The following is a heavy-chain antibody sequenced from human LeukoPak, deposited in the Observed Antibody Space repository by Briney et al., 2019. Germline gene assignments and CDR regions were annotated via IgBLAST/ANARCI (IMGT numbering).Heavy chain of an antibody. CDR1: GGSFSGYY. CDR2: INHSGST. CDR3: ARDGSYYDYFDY. Sequence: SETLSLTCAVYGGSFSGYYWSWIRQPPGKGLEWIGEINHSGSTNYNPSLKSRVTISVDTSKNQFSLKLSSVTAADTAVYYCARDGSYYDYFDYWGQGTLVTVSS. V-gene: IGHV4-34*01. D-gene: IGHD1-26*01. J-gene: IGHJ4*02.